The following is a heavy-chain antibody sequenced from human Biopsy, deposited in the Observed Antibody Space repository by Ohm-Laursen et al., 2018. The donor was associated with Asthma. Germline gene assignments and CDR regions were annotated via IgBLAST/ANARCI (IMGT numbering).Heavy chain of an antibody. CDR1: GGSISSFY. V-gene: IGHV4-59*01. J-gene: IGHJ4*02. Sequence: GTLSLTCRVYGGSISSFYWSWIRQSQEKGLEWMGNVYWTGSTNYNPSLKSRITMSVDTSKNRMFLELTSVTAADTAIYYCVRAVRNEQWLAPFDYWGQGKPVTVSS. CDR2: VYWTGST. D-gene: IGHD6-19*01. CDR3: VRAVRNEQWLAPFDY.